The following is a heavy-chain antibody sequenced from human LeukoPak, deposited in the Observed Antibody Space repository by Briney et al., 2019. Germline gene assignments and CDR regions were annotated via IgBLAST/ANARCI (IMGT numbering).Heavy chain of an antibody. CDR2: INHSGST. J-gene: IGHJ4*02. CDR1: GGSFRGYY. D-gene: IGHD3-10*01. CDR3: ARRMVRGVILSRAYYFDY. Sequence: PSETLSLTCAVYGGSFRGYYWSWIRQPPGKGLEWIGEINHSGSTNYNPSLKSRVTISVDTSKNQFSLKLSSVTAADTAVYYCARRMVRGVILSRAYYFDYWGQGTLVTVSS. V-gene: IGHV4-34*01.